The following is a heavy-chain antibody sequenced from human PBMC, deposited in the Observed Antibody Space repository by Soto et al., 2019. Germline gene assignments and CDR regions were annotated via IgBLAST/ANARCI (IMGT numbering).Heavy chain of an antibody. CDR3: ARDPRYYYDSSGSALVDY. D-gene: IGHD3-22*01. CDR1: GFTFSSYS. CDR2: ISSSSSYI. J-gene: IGHJ4*02. Sequence: PGGSLRLSCAASGFTFSSYSMNWVRQAPGKGLEWVSSISSSSSYIYYADSVKGRFTISRDNAKNSLYLQMNSLRAEDTAAYYCARDPRYYYDSSGSALVDYWGQGTLVTVSS. V-gene: IGHV3-21*01.